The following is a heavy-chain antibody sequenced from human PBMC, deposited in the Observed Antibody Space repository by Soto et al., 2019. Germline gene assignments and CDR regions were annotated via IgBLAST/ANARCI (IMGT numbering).Heavy chain of an antibody. J-gene: IGHJ4*02. V-gene: IGHV4-31*03. Sequence: QVQLQESGPRLVEASQTLSLTCTVSNASLTSSGYYWSWVRQPPGKRLEWIGYIYHSGSTVYSPSIQSRLTMSVDTSKNQGSPTLRSVTAADTAVYHCERLSGTYYLPDYWGQGTLVTVSS. CDR1: NASLTSSGYY. D-gene: IGHD1-26*01. CDR2: IYHSGST. CDR3: ERLSGTYYLPDY.